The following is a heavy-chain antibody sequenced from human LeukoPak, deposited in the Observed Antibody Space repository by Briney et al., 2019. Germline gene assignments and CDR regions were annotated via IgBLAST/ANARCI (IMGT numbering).Heavy chain of an antibody. CDR1: GFTVSSNY. J-gene: IGHJ6*02. D-gene: IGHD2-21*02. V-gene: IGHV3-66*01. CDR3: ARAEAYCGGDCYSGLGYYYYGMDV. Sequence: GGSLRLSRAASGFTVSSNYMSWVRQAPGKGLEWVSVIYSGGSTYYADSVKGRFTISRDNSKNTLYLQMNSLRAEDTAVYYCARAEAYCGGDCYSGLGYYYYGMDVWGQGTTVTVSS. CDR2: IYSGGST.